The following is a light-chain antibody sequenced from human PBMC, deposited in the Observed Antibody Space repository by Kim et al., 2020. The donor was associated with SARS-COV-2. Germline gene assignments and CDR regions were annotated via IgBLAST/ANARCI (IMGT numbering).Light chain of an antibody. CDR1: SAYSSSA. CDR3: HTWGTAKVI. CDR2: FKGDGSH. Sequence: ASVELTCTLTSAYSSSAIACHQKQPEKCPRYLMHFKGDGSHVKGDRIPDRFSGFISGAERYLIISGLQSEDEADYYCHTWGTAKVIFGGGTQLTVL. V-gene: IGLV4-69*01. J-gene: IGLJ2*01.